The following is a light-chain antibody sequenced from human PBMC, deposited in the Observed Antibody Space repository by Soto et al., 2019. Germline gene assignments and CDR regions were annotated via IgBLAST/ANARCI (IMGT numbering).Light chain of an antibody. CDR1: QSISSY. Sequence: IHMTHAPSSRPASLRPRFTLTFRSSQSISSYVNWYQQKPGKATKLLIYAASSLQSGVPSRFSGSGSGTDFTLTISSLQPEDFATYYCQQSYSPPRTFGQGTRLEIK. CDR3: QQSYSPPRT. J-gene: IGKJ5*01. CDR2: AAS. V-gene: IGKV1-39*01.